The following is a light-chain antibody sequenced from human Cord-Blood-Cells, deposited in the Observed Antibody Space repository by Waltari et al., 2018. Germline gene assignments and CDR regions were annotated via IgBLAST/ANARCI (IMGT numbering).Light chain of an antibody. CDR1: QSVSSN. Sequence: EIVMTQSPATLSVSPGERATLSCRASQSVSSNLAWYQQKPVQAPRLLIYGASTRATGSPARCSGSGSGTEFTLTISSLQSEDFAVYYCQQYNNWPWTFGQGTKVEIK. J-gene: IGKJ1*01. V-gene: IGKV3-15*01. CDR3: QQYNNWPWT. CDR2: GAS.